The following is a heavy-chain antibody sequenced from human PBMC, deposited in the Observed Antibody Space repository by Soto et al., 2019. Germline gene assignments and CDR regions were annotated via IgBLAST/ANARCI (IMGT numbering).Heavy chain of an antibody. CDR2: INHSGST. CDR1: GGSISSGGYY. J-gene: IGHJ5*02. Sequence: SETLSLTCTVSGGSISSGGYYWSWIRQPPGKGLEWIGEINHSGSTNYNPSLKSRVTISVDTSKNQFSLKLSSVTAADTAVYYCARGAIVVVPAEKTVHWFDPWGQGTLVTVSS. CDR3: ARGAIVVVPAEKTVHWFDP. D-gene: IGHD2-2*01. V-gene: IGHV4-39*07.